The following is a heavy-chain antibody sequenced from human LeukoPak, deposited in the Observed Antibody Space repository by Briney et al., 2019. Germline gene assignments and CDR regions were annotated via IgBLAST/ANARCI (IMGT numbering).Heavy chain of an antibody. CDR3: AVFDAFDI. J-gene: IGHJ3*02. D-gene: IGHD3-10*02. V-gene: IGHV3-30*03. CDR2: ISYDGSNK. CDR1: GFTFSSYG. Sequence: GGSLRLSCAASGFTFSSYGMHWVRQAPGKGLEWVAVISYDGSNKYYADSVKGRFTISRDNSKNTLYLHMNSLRAEDTAVYYCAVFDAFDIWGQGTMVTVSS.